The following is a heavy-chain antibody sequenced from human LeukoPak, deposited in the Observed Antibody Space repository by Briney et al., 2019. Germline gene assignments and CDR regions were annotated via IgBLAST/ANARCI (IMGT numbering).Heavy chain of an antibody. CDR1: GFTFSSYA. V-gene: IGHV3-49*04. CDR2: IRTKGFGGTT. D-gene: IGHD3-16*01. Sequence: LPGGSLRLSCAASGFTFSSYAMSWVRQAPGKGLEWVGFIRTKGFGGTTEYAASVKGRFTISRDGSKSIAYLQMNNLKTEDTGVFYCARGGLGELFNYYFGMDVWGKGTTVTVSS. J-gene: IGHJ6*04. CDR3: ARGGLGELFNYYFGMDV.